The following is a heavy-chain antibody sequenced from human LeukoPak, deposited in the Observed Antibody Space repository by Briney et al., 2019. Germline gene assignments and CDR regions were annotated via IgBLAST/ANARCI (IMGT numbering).Heavy chain of an antibody. CDR2: IYPGDSDT. J-gene: IGHJ6*03. V-gene: IGHV5-51*01. Sequence: GESLQISCKGSGYSFTSYWIGWARQMPGKGLEWMGIIYPGDSDTRYSPSFQGQVTISADKSISTAFLQWSSLKASDTAMYYCARQQVYGITAAGPAISYYYYYMDVWGKGTTVTISS. CDR3: ARQQVYGITAAGPAISYYYYYMDV. CDR1: GYSFTSYW. D-gene: IGHD6-13*01.